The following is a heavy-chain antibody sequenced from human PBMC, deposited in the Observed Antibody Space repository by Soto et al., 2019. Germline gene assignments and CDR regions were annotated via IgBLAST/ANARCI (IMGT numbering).Heavy chain of an antibody. Sequence: KSSEILSLTCTVSGSSINSSGYYWGWIRQPPGKGLEWIGSMFYGVSTYYNPSLKSRVTVSVDTSKNQFSLNLRSVTAADTAVYYCARLPSRHLVDYWGQGTLVTVSS. D-gene: IGHD3-3*02. CDR1: GSSINSSGYY. CDR3: ARLPSRHLVDY. CDR2: MFYGVST. J-gene: IGHJ4*02. V-gene: IGHV4-39*01.